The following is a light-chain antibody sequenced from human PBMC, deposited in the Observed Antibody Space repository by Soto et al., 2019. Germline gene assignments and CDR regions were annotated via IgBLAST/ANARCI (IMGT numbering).Light chain of an antibody. Sequence: DIQMTQSPSSLSASVGDRVTITCRASQSISSYLNWYQQKPGKAPQLLIYAASSLQSGVPSRFSGCGSGTDFTLTISSLQPEDFATYYCQHSYSTPLTFGGGTKVEIK. V-gene: IGKV1-39*01. CDR1: QSISSY. J-gene: IGKJ4*01. CDR3: QHSYSTPLT. CDR2: AAS.